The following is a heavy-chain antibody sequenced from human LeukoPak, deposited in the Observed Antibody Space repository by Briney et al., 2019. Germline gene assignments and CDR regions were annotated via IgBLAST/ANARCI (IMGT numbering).Heavy chain of an antibody. CDR3: ARINRLTIFGVVDYYGMDV. CDR1: GFTFSSYS. D-gene: IGHD3-3*01. Sequence: GGSLRLSCAASGFTFSSYSMNWVRQAPGKGLEWVSSISSSSGYIYYADSVKGRFTISRDNAKNSLYLQMNSLRAEDTAVCYCARINRLTIFGVVDYYGMDVWGQGTTVTVSS. V-gene: IGHV3-21*01. CDR2: ISSSSGYI. J-gene: IGHJ6*02.